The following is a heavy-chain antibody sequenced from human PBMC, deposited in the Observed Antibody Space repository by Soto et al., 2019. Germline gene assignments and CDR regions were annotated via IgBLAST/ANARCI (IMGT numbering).Heavy chain of an antibody. CDR1: GYIFTTYW. J-gene: IGHJ4*01. Sequence: VESLKISCKGSGYIFTTYWIACVRQMPGKGLEWVGIIYPGDSDTRYSPSFEGHVTISVDKSISTAFLQWNSLKASDNAIYYCARHSTSAPKDYWGQGTLVTVSS. CDR3: ARHSTSAPKDY. D-gene: IGHD3-10*01. V-gene: IGHV5-51*01. CDR2: IYPGDSDT.